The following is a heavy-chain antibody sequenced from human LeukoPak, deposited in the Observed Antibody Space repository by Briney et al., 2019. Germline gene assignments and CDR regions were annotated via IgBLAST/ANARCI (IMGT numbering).Heavy chain of an antibody. Sequence: SETLSLTCTVSGDFISTYYWSWIRQPPGKGLEWIGYIYYRVTSDYNPSLKSRVTMSVDMSTRQISLKLSSVTAADTAVYYCARVSRTAMADYWGQGTLVTVSS. D-gene: IGHD5-18*01. CDR3: ARVSRTAMADY. V-gene: IGHV4-59*12. CDR2: IYYRVTS. CDR1: GDFISTYY. J-gene: IGHJ4*02.